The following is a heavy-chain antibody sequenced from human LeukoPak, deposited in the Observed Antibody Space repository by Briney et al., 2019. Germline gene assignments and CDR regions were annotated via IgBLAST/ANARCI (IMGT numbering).Heavy chain of an antibody. Sequence: SETLSLTCAVYGGSFSGYYWSWIRQPPGKGLEWIGEINHSGSTNYNPSLKSRVTISVDTSKNQFSLKLSSVTAADTAVYYCASEAMLVGATERDDAFDIWGQGTMVTVSS. CDR1: GGSFSGYY. V-gene: IGHV4-34*01. CDR2: INHSGST. J-gene: IGHJ3*02. D-gene: IGHD1-26*01. CDR3: ASEAMLVGATERDDAFDI.